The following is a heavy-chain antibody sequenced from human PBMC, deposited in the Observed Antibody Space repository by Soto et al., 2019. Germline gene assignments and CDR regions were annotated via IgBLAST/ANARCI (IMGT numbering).Heavy chain of an antibody. CDR3: ARDRRAGSGWFDY. V-gene: IGHV1-69*06. CDR1: GGTFSSYA. J-gene: IGHJ4*02. Sequence: ASVKVSCKASGGTFSSYAISWVRQAPGQGLEWMGGIIPIFGTANYAQKFQGRVTITADKSTSTAYMELSSLRSEDTAVYYCARDRRAGSGWFDYWGQGTLVTVSS. D-gene: IGHD6-19*01. CDR2: IIPIFGTA.